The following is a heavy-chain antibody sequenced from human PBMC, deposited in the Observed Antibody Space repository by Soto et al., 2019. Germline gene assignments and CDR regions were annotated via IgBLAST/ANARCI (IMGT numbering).Heavy chain of an antibody. CDR3: ARWGVALRGMDV. Sequence: ASVKGSCKASGYTFTSYDINWVRQAPGQGLEWLGWMDPNSGSTGYAQNFQGRVTMTRNISINTAHMELSSLRSEDTAVYYCARWGVALRGMDVWGQGTTVTVSS. V-gene: IGHV1-8*01. J-gene: IGHJ6*02. CDR2: MDPNSGST. D-gene: IGHD3-10*01. CDR1: GYTFTSYD.